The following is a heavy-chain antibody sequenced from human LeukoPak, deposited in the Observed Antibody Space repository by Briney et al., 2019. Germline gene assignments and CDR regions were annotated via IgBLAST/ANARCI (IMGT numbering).Heavy chain of an antibody. D-gene: IGHD3-10*01. V-gene: IGHV4-39*01. J-gene: IGHJ4*02. CDR3: ASGGGGLGEAFDY. CDR1: GGSISSSSYY. CDR2: IYYSGST. Sequence: SETLSLTCTVSGGSISSSSYYWGWIRQPPGKGLEWIGSIYYSGSTYYNPSLKSRVTISVDTSKNQFSLKLSSVTAADTAVYYRASGGGGLGEAFDYWGQGTLVTVSS.